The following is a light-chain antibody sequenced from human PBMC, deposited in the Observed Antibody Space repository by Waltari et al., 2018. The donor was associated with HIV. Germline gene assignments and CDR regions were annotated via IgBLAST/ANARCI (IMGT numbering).Light chain of an antibody. CDR2: GNN. J-gene: IGLJ3*02. V-gene: IGLV1-51*01. CDR3: GTWDSSLSAV. Sequence: QSVLTPPPSVSAAPGQTVTISCPGSSPNIGNHDVSWYQQLPGTAPKLLIYGNNKRPSGTPDRFSGSKSGTSATLGITGLQTGDEADYYCGTWDSSLSAVFGGGTKLTVL. CDR1: SPNIGNHD.